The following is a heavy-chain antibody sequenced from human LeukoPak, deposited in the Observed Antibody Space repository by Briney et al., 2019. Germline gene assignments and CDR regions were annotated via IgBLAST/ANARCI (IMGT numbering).Heavy chain of an antibody. V-gene: IGHV3-23*01. CDR3: AKDMRHYDSSGYYEFDY. D-gene: IGHD3-22*01. J-gene: IGHJ4*02. CDR1: GFTFSSYA. CDR2: ISGSGGST. Sequence: GGSLRLSCAASGFTFSSYAMSWVRQAPGKGLEWVSAISGSGGSTYYADSVKGRFTISRDNSKNTLYLQMNSLRAEDTALYYCAKDMRHYDSSGYYEFDYWGQGTLVTVSS.